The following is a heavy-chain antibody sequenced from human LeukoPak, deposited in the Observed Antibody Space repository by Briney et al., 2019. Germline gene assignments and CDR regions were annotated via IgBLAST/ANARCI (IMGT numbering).Heavy chain of an antibody. J-gene: IGHJ5*01. CDR3: ARGRSYGCDFDS. V-gene: IGHV4-61*01. CDR1: GVSINTCCYY. Sequence: KTSETLSLTCDVSGVSINTCCYYWTWIRQPPGKGLEWIGYKYYSGSTRYNSSLRSRLTISLDTSKNQFSLRLTSVTAADTAVYYCARGRSYGCDFDSWGPGTLVIVSS. CDR2: KYYSGST. D-gene: IGHD5-18*01.